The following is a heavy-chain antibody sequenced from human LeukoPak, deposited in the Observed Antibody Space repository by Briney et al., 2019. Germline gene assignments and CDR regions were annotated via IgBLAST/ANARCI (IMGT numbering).Heavy chain of an antibody. D-gene: IGHD6-19*01. CDR3: KGIAVAGTSVRGLNWFDP. CDR2: IYYSGST. Sequence: SETLSLTCTVSGGSISSYYWSWIRQPPGKGLEWIGYIYYSGSTNYNPSLKSRVIISVDTSKNQFSLKLSSVTAADTAVYYCKGIAVAGTSVRGLNWFDPWGQGTLVTVSS. V-gene: IGHV4-59*12. J-gene: IGHJ5*02. CDR1: GGSISSYY.